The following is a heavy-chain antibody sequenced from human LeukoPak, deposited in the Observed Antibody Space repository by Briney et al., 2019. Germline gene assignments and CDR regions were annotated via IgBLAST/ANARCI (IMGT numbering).Heavy chain of an antibody. CDR1: GFTVSSNY. Sequence: HPGGSLRLSCAASGFTVSSNYMSWVRQAPGKGLEWASVIYSGGSTYYADSVKGRFTISRDNSKNTLYLQMNSLRAEDTAVYYCARDNLGGNFDYWGQGTLVTVSS. J-gene: IGHJ4*02. CDR3: ARDNLGGNFDY. D-gene: IGHD3-16*01. CDR2: IYSGGST. V-gene: IGHV3-66*01.